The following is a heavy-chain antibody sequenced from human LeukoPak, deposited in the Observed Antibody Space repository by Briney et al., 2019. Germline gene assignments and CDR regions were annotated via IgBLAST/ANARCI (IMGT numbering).Heavy chain of an antibody. CDR1: GGSISTYY. Sequence: PSETLSLTCTVSGGSISTYYWSCLRQPPGKGLEWIGYIYYSGSTNYNPSLKSRVTISVDTSKNQFSLKLSSVTAADTAVYYCARLGYYDSSGIDYWGQGTLVTVSS. CDR3: ARLGYYDSSGIDY. CDR2: IYYSGST. J-gene: IGHJ4*02. V-gene: IGHV4-59*01. D-gene: IGHD3-22*01.